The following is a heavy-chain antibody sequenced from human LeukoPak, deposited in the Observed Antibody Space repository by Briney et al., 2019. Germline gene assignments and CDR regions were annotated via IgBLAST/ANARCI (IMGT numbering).Heavy chain of an antibody. CDR1: GVSFSGYY. V-gene: IGHV4-34*01. J-gene: IGHJ5*02. Sequence: SETLSLTCAVYGVSFSGYYWSWIRQSPTKGLEWIGEINHSGSTNYNPSLKSRVTMSVDTSKNQISLKLSFVTAADTAVYYCGRPAGTFPWGQGTLVTVSS. CDR3: GRPAGTFP. CDR2: INHSGST. D-gene: IGHD3-16*01.